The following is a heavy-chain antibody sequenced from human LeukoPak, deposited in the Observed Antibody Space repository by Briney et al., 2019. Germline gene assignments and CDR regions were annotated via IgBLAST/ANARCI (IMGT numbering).Heavy chain of an antibody. V-gene: IGHV3-23*01. CDR1: GFTVSSNY. J-gene: IGHJ2*01. CDR2: ISGSGGST. D-gene: IGHD3-10*01. Sequence: PGGSLRLSCAASGFTVSSNYMSWVRQAPGKGLEWVSAISGSGGSTYYADSVKGRFTISRDNSKNTLYLQMDSLRAGDTAVYYCAKGLWGVARYWYFDLWGRGTLVTVSS. CDR3: AKGLWGVARYWYFDL.